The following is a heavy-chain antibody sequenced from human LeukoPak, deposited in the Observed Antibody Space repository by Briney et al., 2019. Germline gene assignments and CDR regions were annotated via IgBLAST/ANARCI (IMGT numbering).Heavy chain of an antibody. V-gene: IGHV3-23*01. CDR1: GFTFNNYA. J-gene: IGHJ4*02. CDR2: ISPSGDST. Sequence: GGSLRLSCAASGFTFNNYAMNWVRQAPGKGLEWVSHISPSGDSTYYADSVKGRFTISRDNSKNMIYLEMSSLKAEDTAVYYCARERNLEIAVAGTIFDYWGQGTLVTVSS. CDR3: ARERNLEIAVAGTIFDY. D-gene: IGHD6-19*01.